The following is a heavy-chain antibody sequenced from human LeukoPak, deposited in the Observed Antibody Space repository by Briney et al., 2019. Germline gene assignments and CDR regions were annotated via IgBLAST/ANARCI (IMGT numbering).Heavy chain of an antibody. CDR2: IKQDGSEK. J-gene: IGHJ4*02. CDR3: ARDQYDTWSRRGNFDS. CDR1: GFTFSSYW. D-gene: IGHD3-3*01. V-gene: IGHV3-7*03. Sequence: HPGGSLRLSCAASGFTFSSYWMSWVRQAPGKGLEWVANIKQDGSEKYYVDSVKGRFTISRDNAKNSLYLQMNSLRVEDTAVFYCARDQYDTWSRRGNFDSWGQGTLVIVSS.